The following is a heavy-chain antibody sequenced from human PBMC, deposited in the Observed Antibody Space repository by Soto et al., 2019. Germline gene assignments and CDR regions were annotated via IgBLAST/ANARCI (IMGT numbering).Heavy chain of an antibody. V-gene: IGHV1-69*13. D-gene: IGHD6-13*01. CDR1: GGTFSSYA. Sequence: SVKVSCKASGGTFSSYAISWVRQAPGQGLEWMGGIIPIFGTANYAQKFQGRVTITADESTSTAYMELSSLRSEDTALYYCASGVQQAAAGNFWGQGTLVTVSS. J-gene: IGHJ4*02. CDR3: ASGVQQAAAGNF. CDR2: IIPIFGTA.